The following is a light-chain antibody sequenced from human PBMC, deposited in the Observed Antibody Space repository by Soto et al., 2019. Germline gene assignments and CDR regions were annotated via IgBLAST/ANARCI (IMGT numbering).Light chain of an antibody. Sequence: QSALTQPASVSGSPGQSITISCTGTSSDVGSYNYVSWYQQHPGKAPKLMIYEVSNRPSGVSNRFSGSKSGNTASLTISGLQDEDEANYYCSSYPSSSTRVFGGGTQLTVL. CDR3: SSYPSSSTRV. CDR2: EVS. CDR1: SSDVGSYNY. J-gene: IGLJ3*02. V-gene: IGLV2-14*01.